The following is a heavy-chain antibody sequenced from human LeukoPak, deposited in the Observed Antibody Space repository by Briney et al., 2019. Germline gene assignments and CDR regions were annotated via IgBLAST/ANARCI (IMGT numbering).Heavy chain of an antibody. CDR1: GGSIGSYY. V-gene: IGHV4-59*01. CDR3: ASGSGWYGEWFDP. CDR2: IYYSGST. Sequence: PSETLSLTCTVSGGSIGSYYWSWIRQPPGKGLEWIGYIYYSGSTNYNPSLKSRVTISVDTSKNQFSLKLSSVTAADTAVYYCASGSGWYGEWFDPWGQGTLVTVSS. J-gene: IGHJ5*02. D-gene: IGHD6-19*01.